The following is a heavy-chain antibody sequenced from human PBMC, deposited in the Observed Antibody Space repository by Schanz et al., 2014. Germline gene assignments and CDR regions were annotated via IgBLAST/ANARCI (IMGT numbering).Heavy chain of an antibody. CDR1: GFSFSSYA. J-gene: IGHJ2*01. CDR2: ISGSGAST. D-gene: IGHD5-18*01. V-gene: IGHV3-23*01. CDR3: GRAGTGMAGWYFEL. Sequence: EVQLLESGGGLVQPGGSLRLSCATSGFSFSSYAINWVRQAPGKGLEWVSGISGSGASTYYADSVKGRFTISRDNSKNTLFLQMSSLRVDDMAVYYCGRAGTGMAGWYFELWGRGTLGTVSS.